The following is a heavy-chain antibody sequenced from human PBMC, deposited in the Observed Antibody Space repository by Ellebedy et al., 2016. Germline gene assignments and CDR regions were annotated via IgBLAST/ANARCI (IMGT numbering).Heavy chain of an antibody. CDR3: AKDRSSQRYYDFWSGYYQGSYYYYMDV. CDR1: GFTFSSYA. Sequence: GGSLRLXCAASGFTFSSYAMSWVRQAPGKGLEWVSAISGSGGSTYYADSVKGRFTISRDNSKNTLYLQMNSLRAEDTAVYYCAKDRSSQRYYDFWSGYYQGSYYYYMDVWGKGTTVTVSS. J-gene: IGHJ6*03. V-gene: IGHV3-23*01. D-gene: IGHD3-3*01. CDR2: ISGSGGST.